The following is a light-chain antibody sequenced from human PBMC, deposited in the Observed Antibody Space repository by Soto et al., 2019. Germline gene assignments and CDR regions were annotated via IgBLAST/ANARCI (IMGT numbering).Light chain of an antibody. V-gene: IGKV3-20*01. J-gene: IGKJ1*01. CDR2: GAS. CDR1: QSVGRN. Sequence: EIVLTHSPGTLSLSPWERATLSSRASQSVGRNLAWYQQKPGQAPRLLIFGASSRATGIPDRFIGSGSGTEFILTISRLEPDDFAIYHCHQHGGSPETFGQGTKVDI. CDR3: HQHGGSPET.